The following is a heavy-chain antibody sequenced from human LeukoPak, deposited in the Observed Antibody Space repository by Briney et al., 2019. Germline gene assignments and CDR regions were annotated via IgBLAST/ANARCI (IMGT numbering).Heavy chain of an antibody. D-gene: IGHD5-12*01. J-gene: IGHJ4*02. V-gene: IGHV1-8*01. Sequence: ASVKVSCKASGYTFSSYDINWVRQATGQGFEWMGWMNPNSGNTGYAQKSQGRVTLTRNISISTAYMELSSLRSEDTAVYFCATRRSGSGAPNYWGQGTLVTVSS. CDR3: ATRRSGSGAPNY. CDR1: GYTFSSYD. CDR2: MNPNSGNT.